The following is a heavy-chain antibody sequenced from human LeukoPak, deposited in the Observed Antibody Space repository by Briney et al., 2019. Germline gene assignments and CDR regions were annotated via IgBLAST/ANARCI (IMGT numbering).Heavy chain of an antibody. CDR2: INPNSGGT. D-gene: IGHD3-22*01. J-gene: IGHJ4*02. CDR1: GYTFTGYY. Sequence: ASVKVSCKASGYTFTGYYMHWVRQAPGQGLEWMGWINPNSGGTNYAQKFQGRVTMTRDTSISTAYVELSRLRSDDTAVYYCARLSDSSGYPLHYYFDYWGQGTLVTVSS. V-gene: IGHV1-2*02. CDR3: ARLSDSSGYPLHYYFDY.